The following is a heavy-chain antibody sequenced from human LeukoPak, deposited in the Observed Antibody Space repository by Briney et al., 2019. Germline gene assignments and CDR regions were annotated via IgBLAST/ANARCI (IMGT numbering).Heavy chain of an antibody. V-gene: IGHV3-9*03. Sequence: PGGSLRLSCAVSGFTFENSAMHWVRQAPGKGLEWVSGISWNSGDLIYADSVKGRFTISRDNAKNSLYLQMNSLRLEDMALYYCARRSGDRAFDIWGQGTMVTVSS. D-gene: IGHD3-10*01. CDR1: GFTFENSA. CDR2: ISWNSGDL. J-gene: IGHJ3*02. CDR3: ARRSGDRAFDI.